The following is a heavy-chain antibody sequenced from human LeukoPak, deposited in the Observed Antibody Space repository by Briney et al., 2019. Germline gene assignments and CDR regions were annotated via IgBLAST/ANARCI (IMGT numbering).Heavy chain of an antibody. V-gene: IGHV4-59*01. Sequence: PSEALSLTCTVSGGSISGNYWSWIRQPPGKGLEWIGYVYKSGRTNYNPSLKSRATISGDTSKNQFSLNLSSVTAADTAVYYCARASYYDSWPYDMDVWGQGTTVTVS. CDR2: VYKSGRT. CDR1: GGSISGNY. J-gene: IGHJ6*02. CDR3: ARASYYDSWPYDMDV. D-gene: IGHD3-3*01.